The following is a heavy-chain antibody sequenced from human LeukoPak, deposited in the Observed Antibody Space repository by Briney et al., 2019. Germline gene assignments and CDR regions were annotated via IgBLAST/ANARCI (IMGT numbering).Heavy chain of an antibody. CDR1: GFTFDDYA. CDR3: AKGGYCSSTSCYIEA. CDR2: ISWNSGSI. V-gene: IGHV3-9*03. D-gene: IGHD2-2*02. J-gene: IGHJ5*02. Sequence: GGSLRLSCAASGFTFDDYAMHWVRQAPGKGLGWVSGISWNSGSIGYADSVKGRFTISRDNAKNSLYLQMNSLRAEDMALYYCAKGGYCSSTSCYIEAWGQGTLVTVSS.